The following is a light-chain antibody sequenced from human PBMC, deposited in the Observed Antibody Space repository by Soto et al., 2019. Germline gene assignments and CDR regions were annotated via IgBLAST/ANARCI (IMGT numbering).Light chain of an antibody. CDR1: ESVSSN. CDR3: QQYHNWVT. J-gene: IGKJ4*01. Sequence: VMTQSPGTLPVSPGETVTLSCGASESVSSNLAWYQQKPGQAPRLLIYGASTRPTGIPARFSGSGSGTEFTLTISSLQSEDFAVYYCQQYHNWVTFGGGTKVEIK. CDR2: GAS. V-gene: IGKV3D-15*01.